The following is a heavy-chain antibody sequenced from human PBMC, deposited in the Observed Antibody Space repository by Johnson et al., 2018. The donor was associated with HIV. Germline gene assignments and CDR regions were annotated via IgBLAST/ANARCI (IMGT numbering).Heavy chain of an antibody. CDR3: AKGVITMIVVATDAFDI. Sequence: QVQLVESGGGVVQPGRSLRLSCAASGFTFSSYAMHWVRQAPGKGLEWVAVISYDGSNKYFADSVKGRFTISRDNSRKTLYLQMNSLRAEDTAVYYCAKGVITMIVVATDAFDIWGQGTLVTVSS. CDR2: ISYDGSNK. J-gene: IGHJ3*02. V-gene: IGHV3-30*04. CDR1: GFTFSSYA. D-gene: IGHD3-22*01.